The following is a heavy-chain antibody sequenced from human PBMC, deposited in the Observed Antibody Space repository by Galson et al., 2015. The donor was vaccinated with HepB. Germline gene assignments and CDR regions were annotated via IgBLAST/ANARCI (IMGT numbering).Heavy chain of an antibody. CDR1: GFTFSSYS. CDR2: ISSSSSTI. D-gene: IGHD4-17*01. CDR3: ARGVRNGDYEGWL. Sequence: SLRLSCAASGFTFSSYSMNWVRQAPGKGLEWVSYISSSSSTIYYADSVKGRFTISRDNAKNSLYLQMNSLRAEDTAVYYCARGVRNGDYEGWLWGQGTLVTVSS. V-gene: IGHV3-48*04. J-gene: IGHJ4*02.